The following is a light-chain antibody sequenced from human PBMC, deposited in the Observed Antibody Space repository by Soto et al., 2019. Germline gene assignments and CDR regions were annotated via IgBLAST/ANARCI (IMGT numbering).Light chain of an antibody. V-gene: IGLV2-14*01. Sequence: QSALTQPASVSGSPGQSITISCTGTSSDVGGYNDVSWYQQHPVKAPKLMIYEVSNRPSGVSNRFSGSKSGNTASLTISGLQAEDEADYYCSSYTSSSTRVFGGGTKVTVL. CDR1: SSDVGGYND. J-gene: IGLJ3*02. CDR3: SSYTSSSTRV. CDR2: EVS.